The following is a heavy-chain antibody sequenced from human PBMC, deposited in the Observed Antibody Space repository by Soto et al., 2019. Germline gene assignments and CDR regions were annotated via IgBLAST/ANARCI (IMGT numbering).Heavy chain of an antibody. Sequence: QLQLQECGSGLVKPSQTLSLTCAVSGGSVSSGGYSWSWIRQPPGKGLEWIGYIYHSGSTYYNPSLKSRVTISVDRSKNQFSLKLSSVTAADTAVYYCARGHSANWFDPWGQGTLVTVSS. D-gene: IGHD3-3*02. CDR1: GGSVSSGGYS. J-gene: IGHJ5*02. CDR2: IYHSGST. CDR3: ARGHSANWFDP. V-gene: IGHV4-30-2*01.